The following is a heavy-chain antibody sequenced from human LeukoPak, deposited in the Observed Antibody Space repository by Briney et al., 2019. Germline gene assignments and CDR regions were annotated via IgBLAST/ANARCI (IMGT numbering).Heavy chain of an antibody. CDR2: IRYDGSNK. Sequence: PGGSLRLSCAASGFTFSNYGMHWVRQAPGKGLEWVAFIRYDGSNKYYADSVKGRFTISRDNSKNTLYLQMSSLRSEDTAVYYCARAARGYSYVMGDYFDYWGQGTLVTVSS. J-gene: IGHJ4*02. D-gene: IGHD5-18*01. CDR3: ARAARGYSYVMGDYFDY. V-gene: IGHV3-30*02. CDR1: GFTFSNYG.